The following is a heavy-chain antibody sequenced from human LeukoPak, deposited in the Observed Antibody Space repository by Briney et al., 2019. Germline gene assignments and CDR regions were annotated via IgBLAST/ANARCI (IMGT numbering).Heavy chain of an antibody. D-gene: IGHD1-1*01. J-gene: IGHJ6*02. CDR1: GYTFTGYY. Sequence: GASVKVSCKASGYTFTGYYMHWVRQAPGQELEWMGWINPNSGGTNYAQKFQGRVTMTRDTSISTAYMELSRLRSDDTAVYYCARAQLNLLVDFGMDVWGQGTTVTVSS. CDR3: ARAQLNLLVDFGMDV. V-gene: IGHV1-2*02. CDR2: INPNSGGT.